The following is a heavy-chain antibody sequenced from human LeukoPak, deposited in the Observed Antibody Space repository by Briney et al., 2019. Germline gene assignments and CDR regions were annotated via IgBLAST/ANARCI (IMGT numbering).Heavy chain of an antibody. CDR1: GYTLTELS. CDR2: FDPEDGET. J-gene: IGHJ2*01. Sequence: ASVTVSFTVSGYTLTELSMHWVRQAPGKGLEWMGGFDPEDGETIYAQKFQGRVTMTEDTSTDTAYMELSSLRSEDTAVYYCATGHSSGWYWDFDLWGRGTLVTVSS. CDR3: ATGHSSGWYWDFDL. D-gene: IGHD6-19*01. V-gene: IGHV1-24*01.